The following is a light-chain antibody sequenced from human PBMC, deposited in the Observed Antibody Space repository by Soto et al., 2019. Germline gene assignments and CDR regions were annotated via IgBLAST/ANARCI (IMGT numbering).Light chain of an antibody. CDR3: CSYAGSSTFYV. V-gene: IGLV2-23*02. CDR2: EVS. J-gene: IGLJ1*01. CDR1: SSDVGSYNL. Sequence: QSVLTQPASVFGSPVQSITISCTGTSSDVGSYNLVSWYQQHPGKAPKLMIYEVSKRPSGVSNRFSGSKSGNTASLTISGLQAEDEADYYCCSYAGSSTFYVFGTGTKVTVL.